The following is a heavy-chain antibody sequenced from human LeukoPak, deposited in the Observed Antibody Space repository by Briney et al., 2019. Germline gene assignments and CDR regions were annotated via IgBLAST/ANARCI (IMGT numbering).Heavy chain of an antibody. J-gene: IGHJ6*02. CDR2: IYYSGST. CDR1: GGSISSYY. CDR3: ARWRTTEGYYYGMDV. D-gene: IGHD1-1*01. V-gene: IGHV4-59*01. Sequence: SETLSLTCTVSGGSISSYYWSWIRQPPGKGLEWIGYIYYSGSTNYNPSLKSRVTISVDTSKNQSSLKLSSVTAADTAVYYCARWRTTEGYYYGMDVWGQGTTVTVSS.